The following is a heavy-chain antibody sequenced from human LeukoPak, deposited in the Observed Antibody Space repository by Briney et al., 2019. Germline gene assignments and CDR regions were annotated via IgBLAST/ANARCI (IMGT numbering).Heavy chain of an antibody. J-gene: IGHJ4*02. V-gene: IGHV3-30*18. CDR3: AKDREYDSSDDY. CDR1: GFTFSSYG. D-gene: IGHD3-22*01. Sequence: GGSLRLSCAASGFTFSSYGMHWVRQAPGKGLEWVAVIPYDGSNKYYADSVKGRFTISRDNSKNTLYPQMNSLRAEDTAVYYCAKDREYDSSDDYWGQGTLVTVSS. CDR2: IPYDGSNK.